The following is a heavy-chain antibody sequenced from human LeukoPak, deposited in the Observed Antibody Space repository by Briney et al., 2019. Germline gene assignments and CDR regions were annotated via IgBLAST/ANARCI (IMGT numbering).Heavy chain of an antibody. CDR3: ARVVSPVTTDY. J-gene: IGHJ4*02. V-gene: IGHV3-66*01. CDR2: IYSGGST. Sequence: GGSLRLSCAASGFTVSSNYMSWVRQAPGKGLEWVSVIYSGGSTYYADSVKGRFTIPRDNSKNTLYLQMNSLRAEDTAVYYCARVVSPVTTDYWGQGTLVTVSS. D-gene: IGHD4-17*01. CDR1: GFTVSSNY.